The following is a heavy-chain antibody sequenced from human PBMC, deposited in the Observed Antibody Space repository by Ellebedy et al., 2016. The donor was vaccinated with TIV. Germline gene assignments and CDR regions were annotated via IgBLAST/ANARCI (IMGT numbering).Heavy chain of an antibody. CDR2: ISGSGDSA. CDR3: AKGNSCQN. J-gene: IGHJ4*02. CDR1: GFTFSTYA. D-gene: IGHD2-2*01. V-gene: IGHV3-23*01. Sequence: PGGSLRLSCAASGFTFSTYAMSWVRQAPGKGLEWVSSISGSGDSAYYADSVKGRFTFSRDNSKNTVFLQMNSLRTEDTAVYYCAKGNSCQNWGQGTLVTVSS.